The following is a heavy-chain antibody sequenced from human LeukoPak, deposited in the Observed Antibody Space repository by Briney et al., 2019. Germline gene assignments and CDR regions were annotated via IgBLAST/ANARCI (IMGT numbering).Heavy chain of an antibody. J-gene: IGHJ6*02. D-gene: IGHD2-8*01. CDR2: ISNSGSTV. V-gene: IGHV3-11*01. CDR1: GFTFRDYY. Sequence: KAGGSLRLSCAASGFTFRDYYMTWLRQAPGKGLEWLSYISNSGSTVFHPDSIKGRFTVSRDNAKRSLYLQIESLRDDDTAVYHCALGTINKDYYFGMDVWGQGTTVTVSS. CDR3: ALGTINKDYYFGMDV.